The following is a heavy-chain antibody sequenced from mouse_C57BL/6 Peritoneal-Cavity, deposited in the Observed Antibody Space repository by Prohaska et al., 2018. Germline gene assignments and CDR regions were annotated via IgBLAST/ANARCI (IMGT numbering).Heavy chain of an antibody. V-gene: IGHV5-9*01. CDR2: ISGGGGNN. Sequence: EVMLVESGGGLVKPGGSLKLSCAASGFTFSSYTMSWVRQTPEQRLEWVENISGGGGNNYYPESLKGRFTSYRDNAKNSLYMQMGSLGYEDTDWYYCARQGVTTVVATRWYCDVWGTGTTVTVSS. J-gene: IGHJ1*03. CDR3: ARQGVTTVVATRWYCDV. D-gene: IGHD1-1*01. CDR1: GFTFSSYT.